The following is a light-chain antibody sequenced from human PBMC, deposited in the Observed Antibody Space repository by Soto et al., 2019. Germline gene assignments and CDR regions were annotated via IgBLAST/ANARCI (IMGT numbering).Light chain of an antibody. CDR2: VHSAGHH. CDR1: SGHSSHA. V-gene: IGLV4-69*01. CDR3: QSWGLGIGV. Sequence: QLVLTQSPSASASLGASVNLTCTLSSGHSSHAIAWHQQQPEKGPRYLMKVHSAGHHTKGDGIPDRFSGSSSGTERYLTISGLQSEDEADYYCQSWGLGIGVFGGGTKVTVL. J-gene: IGLJ2*01.